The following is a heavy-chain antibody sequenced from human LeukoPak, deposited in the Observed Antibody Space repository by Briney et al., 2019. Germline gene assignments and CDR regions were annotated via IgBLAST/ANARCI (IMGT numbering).Heavy chain of an antibody. CDR1: GGSISSSNW. Sequence: PSETLSLTCAVSGGSISSSNWWSWVRQPPGKGLEWIGEIYHSGSTSYNPSLKSRVTISVDKSKNQFSLKLSSVTAADTAVYYCARGRMASSGWRYYFDYWGQGTLVTVSS. D-gene: IGHD6-19*01. CDR2: IYHSGST. V-gene: IGHV4-4*02. CDR3: ARGRMASSGWRYYFDY. J-gene: IGHJ4*02.